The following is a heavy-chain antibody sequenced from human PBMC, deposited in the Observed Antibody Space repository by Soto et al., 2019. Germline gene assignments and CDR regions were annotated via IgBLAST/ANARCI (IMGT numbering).Heavy chain of an antibody. D-gene: IGHD3-16*01. CDR1: GVSFSGYY. CDR2: IGHSGST. Sequence: SETLSLTCAVSGVSFSGYYWSWIRQPPGRGLEWVGEIGHSGSTIYNPNLESRVTISEDSPNNQFPLNLKYVTAADTAVYYCARQGEYYFDHWGQGAPVTVSS. CDR3: ARQGEYYFDH. V-gene: IGHV4-34*01. J-gene: IGHJ4*02.